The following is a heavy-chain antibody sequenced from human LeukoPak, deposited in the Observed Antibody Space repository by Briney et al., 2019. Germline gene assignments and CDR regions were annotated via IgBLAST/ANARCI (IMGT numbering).Heavy chain of an antibody. CDR3: ARAPRGTVTHDY. V-gene: IGHV3-21*01. D-gene: IGHD4-17*01. J-gene: IGHJ4*02. Sequence: GGSLRLSCAASGFTFSSYSMNWVRQAPGKGLEWVSSISSSSSYIYYADSVEGRFTISRDNAKNSLYLQMNSLRAEDTAVYYCARAPRGTVTHDYWGQGTLVTVSS. CDR2: ISSSSSYI. CDR1: GFTFSSYS.